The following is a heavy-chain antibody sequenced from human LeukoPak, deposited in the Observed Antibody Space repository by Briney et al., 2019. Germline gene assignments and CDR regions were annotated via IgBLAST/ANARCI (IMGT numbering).Heavy chain of an antibody. D-gene: IGHD3-3*01. J-gene: IGHJ4*02. CDR3: ARIPLTIFGVVIMYLDY. CDR2: ISAYNGNT. CDR1: GYTFTIYG. V-gene: IGHV1-18*01. Sequence: ASVKVSCKASGYTFTIYGISWVRQAPGQGLEWMGWISAYNGNTNYAQKLQGRVTMTTDTSTSTAYMELRSLRSDDTAVYYCARIPLTIFGVVIMYLDYWGQGTLVTVSS.